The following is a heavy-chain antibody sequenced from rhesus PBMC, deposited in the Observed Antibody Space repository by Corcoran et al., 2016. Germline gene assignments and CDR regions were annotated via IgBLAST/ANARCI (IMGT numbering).Heavy chain of an antibody. D-gene: IGHD5-30*01. CDR2: IYGSGGSN. J-gene: IGHJ4*01. CDR3: ARDGGYSGYSRPGY. Sequence: QVQLQESGPGLVKPSETLSLTCAVSGYSISSGYYWGWVRQPPGKGLEWIGGIYGSGGSNYLNPSLKSRVTLSVDTSKNQFSLKLSSVTAADTAVYYCARDGGYSGYSRPGYWGQGVLVTVSS. V-gene: IGHV4S14*01. CDR1: GYSISSGYY.